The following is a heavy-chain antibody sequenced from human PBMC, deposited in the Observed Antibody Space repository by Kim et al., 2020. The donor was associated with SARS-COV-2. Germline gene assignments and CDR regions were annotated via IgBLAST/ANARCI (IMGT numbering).Heavy chain of an antibody. CDR1: GFTFDDYA. V-gene: IGHV3-43*02. CDR2: ISGDGGST. D-gene: IGHD3-10*01. Sequence: GGSLRLSCAASGFTFDDYAMHWVRQAPGKGLEWVSLISGDGGSTYYADSVKGRFTISRDNSKNSLYLQMNSLRTEDTALYYCAKVGVLLWFREPNWFDPWGQGTLVTVSS. J-gene: IGHJ5*02. CDR3: AKVGVLLWFREPNWFDP.